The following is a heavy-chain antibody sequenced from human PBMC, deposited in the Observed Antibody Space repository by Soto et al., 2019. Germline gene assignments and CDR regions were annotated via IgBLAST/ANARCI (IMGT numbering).Heavy chain of an antibody. CDR3: TTGWTYDYVWGSYRSIDY. Sequence: GGSLRLSCASSGFTFSNAWMSWVRQAPGKGLEWVGRIKSKTDGGTTDYAAPVKGRFTISRDDSKNTLYLQMNSLKTEDTAVYYCTTGWTYDYVWGSYRSIDYWGQGTLVTVSS. CDR2: IKSKTDGGTT. J-gene: IGHJ4*02. CDR1: GFTFSNAW. D-gene: IGHD3-16*02. V-gene: IGHV3-15*01.